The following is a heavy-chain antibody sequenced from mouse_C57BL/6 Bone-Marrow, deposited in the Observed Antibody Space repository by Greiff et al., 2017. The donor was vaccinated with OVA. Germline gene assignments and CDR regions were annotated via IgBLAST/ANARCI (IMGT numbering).Heavy chain of an antibody. J-gene: IGHJ2*01. CDR1: GYTFTSYD. CDR3: EKSGYYVSSRLDY. D-gene: IGHD1-1*01. CDR2: IYPRDGST. Sequence: QVQLKQSGPELVKPGASVKLSCKASGYTFTSYDINWVKQRPGQGLEWIGWIYPRDGSTKYNEKFKGKATLTVDTSSSTAYMELHSLTSEDSAVYCGEKSGYYVSSRLDYWGQGTTLTVSS. V-gene: IGHV1-85*01.